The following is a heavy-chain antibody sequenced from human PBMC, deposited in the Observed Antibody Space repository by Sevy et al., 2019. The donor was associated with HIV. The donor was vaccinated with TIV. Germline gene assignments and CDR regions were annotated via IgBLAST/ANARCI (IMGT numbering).Heavy chain of an antibody. J-gene: IGHJ4*02. V-gene: IGHV3-30*09. Sequence: GESLKISCAASGFSISPYAFHWVRQAPGKGLEWVALMSYDGSTRYYADSAKGRFAISKDNSKNTLYLQMNSLRIEDTAIYYGARDAGYSTGWYAGYWGQGTLVTVSS. CDR2: MSYDGSTR. D-gene: IGHD6-19*01. CDR1: GFSISPYA. CDR3: ARDAGYSTGWYAGY.